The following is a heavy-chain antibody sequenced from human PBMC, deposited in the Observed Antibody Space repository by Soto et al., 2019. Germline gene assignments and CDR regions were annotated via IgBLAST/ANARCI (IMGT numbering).Heavy chain of an antibody. Sequence: PGRSLRLSCTTSGFSFASFAMTWVRQAPGKGLEWVATISGSDGKTYYADSVKGRFSISRDTSRNTLYLQMNSLRADDTAIYYCAKWSYLDYWGQGTRVTVSS. D-gene: IGHD3-3*01. J-gene: IGHJ4*02. V-gene: IGHV3-23*01. CDR2: ISGSDGKT. CDR1: GFSFASFA. CDR3: AKWSYLDY.